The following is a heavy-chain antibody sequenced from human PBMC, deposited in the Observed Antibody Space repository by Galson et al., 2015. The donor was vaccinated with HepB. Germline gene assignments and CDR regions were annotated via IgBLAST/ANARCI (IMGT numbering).Heavy chain of an antibody. CDR1: GDSISTSLYY. V-gene: IGHV4-39*01. D-gene: IGHD3-3*01. CDR2: VYYGGTT. Sequence: ETLSLTCTVSGDSISTSLYYWGWIRQGPGKDLEWIGSVYYGGTTYYSPSFQSRVAMSVDTSKNQLSLTLTSVTAADTAVYYCARAVYYDFWNGFGPWGQGTLVTVSS. J-gene: IGHJ5*02. CDR3: ARAVYYDFWNGFGP.